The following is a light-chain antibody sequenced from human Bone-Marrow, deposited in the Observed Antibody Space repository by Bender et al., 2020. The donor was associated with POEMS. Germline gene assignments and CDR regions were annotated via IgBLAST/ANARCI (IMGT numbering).Light chain of an antibody. CDR2: EVT. V-gene: IGLV2-8*01. CDR3: SSHGGSNNFVI. J-gene: IGLJ2*01. Sequence: QSALTQPPSASGSPGQSVTISCTGTSSDVGGYNSVSWYQQHPGKAPKLMIYEVTERPSGVPDRFFGSKSGNTASLTASELQADDEADYYCSSHGGSNNFVIFGGGTKLTVL. CDR1: SSDVGGYNS.